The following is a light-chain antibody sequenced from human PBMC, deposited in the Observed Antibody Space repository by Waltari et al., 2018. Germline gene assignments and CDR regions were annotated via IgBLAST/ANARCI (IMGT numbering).Light chain of an antibody. CDR2: WAS. CDR3: QQHYTTPWT. CDR1: QTVLYSANNKNY. V-gene: IGKV4-1*01. Sequence: DIVMTPSPDSLAVSLGERAPITCKSSQTVLYSANNKNYLTWYQHKPGQPPKLLISWASIRESGVPDRVTGSGSGTDFTLTISSLQAEDVAVYYCQQHYTTPWTFGQGTKVEIK. J-gene: IGKJ1*01.